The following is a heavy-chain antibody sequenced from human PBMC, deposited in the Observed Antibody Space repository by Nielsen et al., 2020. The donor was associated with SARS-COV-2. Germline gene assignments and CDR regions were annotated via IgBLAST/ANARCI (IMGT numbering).Heavy chain of an antibody. CDR1: GFTVSSNY. Sequence: GESLKISCAASGFTVSSNYMSWVRQAPGKGLEWVSVIYSGGSTYYADSVKGRFTISRDNSKNTLYLQMNSLRAEDTAVYYCARDSGDHYFDYWGQGTLVTVSS. J-gene: IGHJ4*02. CDR3: ARDSGDHYFDY. V-gene: IGHV3-53*01. D-gene: IGHD3-10*01. CDR2: IYSGGST.